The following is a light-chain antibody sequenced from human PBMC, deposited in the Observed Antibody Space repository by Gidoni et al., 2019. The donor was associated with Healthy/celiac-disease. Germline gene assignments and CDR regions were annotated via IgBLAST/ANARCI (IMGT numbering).Light chain of an antibody. CDR1: QSISSW. CDR3: QQDNSYSWT. Sequence: DIQMTQSPSTLSVSVGDRVTITCRASQSISSWLAWYQQKPGKAPRPLLYDASSLESGVPSRFSGSGSGTGFTLTISSLQPIDFATYYFQQDNSYSWTFGQGTKVEIK. J-gene: IGKJ1*01. CDR2: DAS. V-gene: IGKV1-5*01.